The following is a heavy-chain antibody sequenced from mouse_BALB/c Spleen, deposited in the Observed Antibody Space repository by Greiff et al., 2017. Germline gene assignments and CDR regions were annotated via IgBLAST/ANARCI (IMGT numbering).Heavy chain of an antibody. CDR1: GFSLTSYV. CDR2: IWAGGST. V-gene: IGHV2-9*02. CDR3: ASDNEKVWFAY. J-gene: IGHJ3*01. Sequence: QVQLQESGPGLVAPSQSLSITCTVSGFSLTSYVVHWVRQRPGKGLEWLGVIWAGGSTNYNSALMSRLSISKDNSKSQVFLKMNSLQTDDTAMYYCASDNEKVWFAYWGQGTLVTVSA.